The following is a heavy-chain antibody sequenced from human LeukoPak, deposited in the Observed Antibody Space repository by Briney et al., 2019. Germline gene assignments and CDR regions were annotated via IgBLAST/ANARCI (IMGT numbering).Heavy chain of an antibody. D-gene: IGHD3-10*01. CDR2: ISGSGGST. CDR3: AKGTYGSGSYPYFDY. CDR1: GFTFSSYA. Sequence: GGSLRLSCAASGFTFSSYAMSWVRQAPGKGLEWVSVISGSGGSTYYADSVKGRFTISRDNSKNTLYLQMNSLRAEDTAVYYCAKGTYGSGSYPYFDYWGQGTLVTVSS. V-gene: IGHV3-23*01. J-gene: IGHJ4*02.